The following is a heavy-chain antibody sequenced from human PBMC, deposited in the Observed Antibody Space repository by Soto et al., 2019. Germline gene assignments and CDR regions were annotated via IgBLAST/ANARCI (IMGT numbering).Heavy chain of an antibody. Sequence: GSLRLSCAASGFTFSSYWMSWVRQAPGKGLDWVANIKQDGSEKYYVDSVKGRFTISRDNAKNSLYLQMNSLRAEDTAVYYCAREVLMVYAIPRGYYYGMDVWGQGXTVTVYS. J-gene: IGHJ6*02. CDR3: AREVLMVYAIPRGYYYGMDV. V-gene: IGHV3-7*01. D-gene: IGHD2-8*01. CDR2: IKQDGSEK. CDR1: GFTFSSYW.